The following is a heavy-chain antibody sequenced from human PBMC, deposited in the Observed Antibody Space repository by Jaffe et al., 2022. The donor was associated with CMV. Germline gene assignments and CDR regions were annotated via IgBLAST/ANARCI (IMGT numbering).Heavy chain of an antibody. D-gene: IGHD6-13*01. CDR1: GGSISSYY. V-gene: IGHV4-59*01. CDR2: IYYSGST. Sequence: QVQLQESGPGLVKPSETLSLTCTVSGGSISSYYWSWIRQPPGKGLEWIGYIYYSGSTNYNPSLKSRVTISVDTSKNQFSLKLSSVTAADTAVYYCARAAAGRKYYYYYYMDVWGKGTTVTVSS. J-gene: IGHJ6*03. CDR3: ARAAAGRKYYYYYYMDV.